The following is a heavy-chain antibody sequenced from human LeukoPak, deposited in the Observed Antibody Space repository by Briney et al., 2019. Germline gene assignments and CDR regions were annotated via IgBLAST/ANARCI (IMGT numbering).Heavy chain of an antibody. J-gene: IGHJ6*03. Sequence: ASVTVSCTASGYTFTSYDINWVRQAPGQGLEWMGWMNPNSGNTGYAQKFQGRVTITRNTSISTAYMELSSLRSEDTAVYYCARGVRYYYYYYYMDVWGKGTTVTVSS. CDR3: ARGVRYYYYYYYMDV. D-gene: IGHD3-3*01. CDR1: GYTFTSYD. CDR2: MNPNSGNT. V-gene: IGHV1-8*03.